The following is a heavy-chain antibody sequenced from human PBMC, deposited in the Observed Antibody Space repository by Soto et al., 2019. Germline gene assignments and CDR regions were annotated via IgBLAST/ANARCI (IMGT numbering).Heavy chain of an antibody. CDR3: TRSGGYSYNLAFDH. D-gene: IGHD5-18*01. J-gene: IGHJ5*02. Sequence: QEQLVQSGAEVKKPGSSVKVPCKASGGTFNSYTINWVRLAPGQGLEWMGAIIPVYGRSTYAQMFQGRVTFTADKSTNTIYMELSSLRSDDTAVYFCTRSGGYSYNLAFDHWGQGTLVTVSS. CDR2: IIPVYGRS. V-gene: IGHV1-69*06. CDR1: GGTFNSYT.